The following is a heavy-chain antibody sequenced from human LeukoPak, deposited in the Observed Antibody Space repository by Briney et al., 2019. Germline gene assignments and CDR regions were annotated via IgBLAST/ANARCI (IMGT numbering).Heavy chain of an antibody. J-gene: IGHJ5*02. Sequence: PGGSLRLSCAVSGFTVRSNYISWVRQAPGKGLEWVSVIYSGGTRHYGDSVKDRFTISRDNSKNTVYLQMDSLRVEDTAVYYCARGLMWGFEPSGQGTLVAVSS. V-gene: IGHV3-66*01. CDR3: ARGLMWGFEP. CDR2: IYSGGTR. CDR1: GFTVRSNY. D-gene: IGHD2-8*01.